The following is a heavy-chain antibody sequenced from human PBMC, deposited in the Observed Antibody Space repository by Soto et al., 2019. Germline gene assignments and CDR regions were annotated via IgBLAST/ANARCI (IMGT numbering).Heavy chain of an antibody. J-gene: IGHJ4*02. CDR3: ARDREPDGIWTFDS. D-gene: IGHD3-9*01. CDR2: SFSSGGT. CDR1: GFTFSSYA. Sequence: GGSLRLSCAASGFTFSSYAMSWVRQAPGKGLEWVAESFSSGGTQYADSVKGRFTISRDNSRNMVFLQMNGLRVEDTALYYCARDREPDGIWTFDSWGQGALVTVSS. V-gene: IGHV3-23*05.